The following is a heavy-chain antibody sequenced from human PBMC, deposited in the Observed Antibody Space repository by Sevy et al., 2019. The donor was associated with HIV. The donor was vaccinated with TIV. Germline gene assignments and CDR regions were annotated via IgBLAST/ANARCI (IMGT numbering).Heavy chain of an antibody. J-gene: IGHJ4*02. V-gene: IGHV1-2*02. CDR2: INPNSGGT. CDR3: AKDVDGYNYYFDY. D-gene: IGHD5-12*01. CDR1: GYTFTGYY. Sequence: ASVKVSCKASGYTFTGYYMHWVRQAPGQGLEWMGWINPNSGGTNYAQKFQGRVTMTRDTSISTAYMELSRLRSDDTAVYYCAKDVDGYNYYFDYWGQGTLVTVSS.